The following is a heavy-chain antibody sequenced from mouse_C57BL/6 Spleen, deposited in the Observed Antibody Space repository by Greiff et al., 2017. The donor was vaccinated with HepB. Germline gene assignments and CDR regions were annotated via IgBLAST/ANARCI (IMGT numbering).Heavy chain of an antibody. CDR3: AREGDSSGTGAMDY. CDR2: IDPSDSYT. J-gene: IGHJ4*01. D-gene: IGHD3-2*02. CDR1: GYTFTSYW. Sequence: QVQLQQPGAELVMPGASVKLSCKASGYTFTSYWMHWVKQRPGQGLEWIGEIDPSDSYTNYNQKFKGKSTLTVDKSSSTAYMQLSSLTSEDSAVYYCAREGDSSGTGAMDYWGQGTSVTVSS. V-gene: IGHV1-69*01.